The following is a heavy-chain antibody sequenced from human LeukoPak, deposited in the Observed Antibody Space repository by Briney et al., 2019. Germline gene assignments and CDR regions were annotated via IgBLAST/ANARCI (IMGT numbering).Heavy chain of an antibody. CDR1: GYTFTGYY. Sequence: ASVKVSCKASGYTFTGYYMHWVRQAPGQGLEWMGWINPNSGGTNYAQKFQGRVTMTRDTYISTAYMELSRLRSDDTAVYYCARVGYCSSTSCSNWFDPWGQGTQVTVSS. CDR2: INPNSGGT. J-gene: IGHJ5*02. V-gene: IGHV1-2*02. D-gene: IGHD2-2*01. CDR3: ARVGYCSSTSCSNWFDP.